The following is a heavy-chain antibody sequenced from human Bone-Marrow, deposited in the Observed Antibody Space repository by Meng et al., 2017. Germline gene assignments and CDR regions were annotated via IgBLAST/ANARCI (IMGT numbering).Heavy chain of an antibody. CDR2: INHSGST. Sequence: VARQRGGAGLLEPSETLSLPCAVYGGSFSGYYWSWIRQPPGKGLEWIGEINHSGSTNYNPSLKSRVTISVDTSKNQFSLKLSSVTAADTAVYYCARDNTMIGSFDYWGQGTLVTVSS. J-gene: IGHJ4*02. CDR3: ARDNTMIGSFDY. V-gene: IGHV4-34*01. D-gene: IGHD3-22*01. CDR1: GGSFSGYY.